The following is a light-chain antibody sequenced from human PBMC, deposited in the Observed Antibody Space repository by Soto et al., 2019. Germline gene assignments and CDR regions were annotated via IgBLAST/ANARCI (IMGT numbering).Light chain of an antibody. CDR1: QAISNY. CDR2: GAK. J-gene: IGKJ5*01. CDR3: QQCHATPLT. Sequence: DIQMTQSPSFLSASVGDRVTITCRASQAISNYLNWYQQKPGKAPNLLIFGAKTLQSGVPSRFRGSGYGTDFTLTITTLQPEDVRIYYCQQCHATPLTFGQGTRLDI. V-gene: IGKV1-39*01.